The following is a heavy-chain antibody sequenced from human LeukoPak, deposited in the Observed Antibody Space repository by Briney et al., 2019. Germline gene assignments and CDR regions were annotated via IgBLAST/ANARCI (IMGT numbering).Heavy chain of an antibody. CDR3: AKAGDLWRGGPTPYYYYYGMDV. D-gene: IGHD2-21*01. V-gene: IGHV3-9*01. CDR2: ISWNIGSI. J-gene: IGHJ6*02. Sequence: GRSLRLSCAASGFTFDDYSMHWVRQAPGKGREWVSGISWNIGSIGYADSVKGRFTISTDNAKNSLYLQMNSLRAEDTALYYCAKAGDLWRGGPTPYYYYYGMDVWGQGTTVTVSS. CDR1: GFTFDDYS.